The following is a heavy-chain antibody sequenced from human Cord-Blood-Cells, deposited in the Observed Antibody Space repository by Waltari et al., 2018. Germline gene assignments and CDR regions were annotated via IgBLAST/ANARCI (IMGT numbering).Heavy chain of an antibody. CDR3: ARDHGKRCILTGYYLDAFDI. J-gene: IGHJ3*02. CDR2: ISAYNGNT. Sequence: PGQGLEWMGWISAYNGNTNYAQKLQGRVTMTTYTSTSTAYMELRSLRSDDTAVYYCARDHGKRCILTGYYLDAFDIWGQGTMVTVSS. V-gene: IGHV1-18*01. D-gene: IGHD3-9*01.